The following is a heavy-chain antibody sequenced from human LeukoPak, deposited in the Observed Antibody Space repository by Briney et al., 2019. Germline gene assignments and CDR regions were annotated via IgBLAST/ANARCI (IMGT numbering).Heavy chain of an antibody. Sequence: PSETLSLTCAVYGGSFSGYYWSWIRQPPGKGLEWIGEINHSGSTNYNPSLKSRVTISVDTSKNQFSLKLSSVTAADTAVYYCARHSGYSGYDFGGLRRRNWFDPWGQGTLVTVSS. CDR3: ARHSGYSGYDFGGLRRRNWFDP. V-gene: IGHV4-34*01. CDR1: GGSFSGYY. J-gene: IGHJ5*02. D-gene: IGHD5-12*01. CDR2: INHSGST.